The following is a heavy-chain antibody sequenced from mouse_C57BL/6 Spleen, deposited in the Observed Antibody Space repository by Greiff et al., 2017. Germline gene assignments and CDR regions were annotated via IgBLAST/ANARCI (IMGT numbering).Heavy chain of an antibody. Sequence: DVKLVESGGGLVKPGGSLKLSCAASGFTFSSYAMSWVRQTPEKRLEWVATISDGGSYTYYPDNVKGRFTISRDNAKNNLYLQMSHLKSEDTAMYYCARVLANSFAYWGQGTLVTVSA. CDR1: GFTFSSYA. CDR2: ISDGGSYT. D-gene: IGHD1-1*01. CDR3: ARVLANSFAY. V-gene: IGHV5-4*03. J-gene: IGHJ3*01.